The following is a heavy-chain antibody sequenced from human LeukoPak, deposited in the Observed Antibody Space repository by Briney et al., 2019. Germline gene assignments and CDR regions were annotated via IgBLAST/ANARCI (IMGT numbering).Heavy chain of an antibody. D-gene: IGHD5-24*01. Sequence: GGSLRLSCAASGFSFSDYYMSWIRQAPGKGLEWLSYISNSGITTYYADSVKGRFTISRDSAKNSLYLQMNSLRAEDTAVYYCARFRYNFSSLHYHFDYWGQGALVTVSS. V-gene: IGHV3-11*01. J-gene: IGHJ4*02. CDR1: GFSFSDYY. CDR3: ARFRYNFSSLHYHFDY. CDR2: ISNSGITT.